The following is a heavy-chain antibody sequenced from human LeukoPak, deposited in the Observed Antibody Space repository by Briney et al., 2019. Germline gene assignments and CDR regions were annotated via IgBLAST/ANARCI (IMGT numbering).Heavy chain of an antibody. V-gene: IGHV3-20*04. J-gene: IGHJ4*02. CDR2: INWNGGST. Sequence: GGTLRLSCAASGFTFDDYGMSWVRQAPGKGLEWVSGINWNGGSTGYADSVKGRFTISRDNAKNSLYLQMNSLRAEDTALYYCARGVRYFDWFIFDYWGQGTLVTVSS. CDR1: GFTFDDYG. D-gene: IGHD3-9*01. CDR3: ARGVRYFDWFIFDY.